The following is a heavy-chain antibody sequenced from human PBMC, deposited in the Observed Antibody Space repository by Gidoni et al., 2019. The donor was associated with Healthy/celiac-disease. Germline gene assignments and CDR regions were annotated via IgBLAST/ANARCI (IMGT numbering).Heavy chain of an antibody. J-gene: IGHJ6*02. Sequence: QVQLVESGGGVVQPGRSLRLSCAASGFTFRSYVMHWVRQAPGKGLEWVAVISYDGSNKYYADSVKGRFTISRDNSKNTLYLQMNSLRAEDTAVYYCAKDIPPYCSSTSCKGDGMDVWGQGTTVTVSS. CDR2: ISYDGSNK. D-gene: IGHD2-2*01. V-gene: IGHV3-30*18. CDR3: AKDIPPYCSSTSCKGDGMDV. CDR1: GFTFRSYV.